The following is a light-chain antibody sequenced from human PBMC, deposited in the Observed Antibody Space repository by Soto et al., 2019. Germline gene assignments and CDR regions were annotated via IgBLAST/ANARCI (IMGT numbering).Light chain of an antibody. Sequence: TLSPVPLSMSPGVRATLSCRASESVGRSLAWYQQKPGQAPRLLIYDASTRATGIPDRFSGGGSGTEVTLTISSLQSEDFLVYYCQQYNSWPPITFGQGTRLEIK. CDR1: ESVGRS. CDR2: DAS. CDR3: QQYNSWPPIT. J-gene: IGKJ5*01. V-gene: IGKV3-15*01.